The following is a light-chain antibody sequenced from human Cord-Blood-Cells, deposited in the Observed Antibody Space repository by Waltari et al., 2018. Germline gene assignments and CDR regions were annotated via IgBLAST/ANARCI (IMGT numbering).Light chain of an antibody. J-gene: IGKJ3*01. CDR3: QQYNSYPVT. V-gene: IGKV1-16*02. CDR2: AAS. CDR1: QGIANY. Sequence: DIQMIQSPSSLSASVGVRVTIPCRASQGIANYLAWVQQKPGKALKSLIYAASSWQSGVPAKFSGSGSGTDFTLTISSLHPEDFATYYCQQYNSYPVTFGPGTKVDI.